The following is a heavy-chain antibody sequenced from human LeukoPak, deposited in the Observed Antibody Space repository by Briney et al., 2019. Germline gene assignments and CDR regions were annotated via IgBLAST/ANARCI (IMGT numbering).Heavy chain of an antibody. V-gene: IGHV3-53*01. D-gene: IGHD6-19*01. J-gene: IGHJ4*02. CDR3: ARGPNDMVAGYFDY. CDR2: IYSGGST. Sequence: GGSLRLSCAASGFTVSSNYMSWVRQAPGKGLEWVSVIYSGGSTYYADSVKGRFTISRDNSKNTLYLQMNSLRAEDTAVYYCARGPNDMVAGYFDYWGQGTLVTVSS. CDR1: GFTVSSNY.